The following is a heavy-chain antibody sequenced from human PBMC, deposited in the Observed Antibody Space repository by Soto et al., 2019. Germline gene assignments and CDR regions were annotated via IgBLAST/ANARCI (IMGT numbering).Heavy chain of an antibody. J-gene: IGHJ4*02. V-gene: IGHV1-18*01. Sequence: GASVKVSCKTSGYTFTRHGISWVRQAPGQGLEWMGWISAYNGNTNYAQKLPGRVTMIADTSTSTAYMELISLRSDDTAVYYCAREPYYYDSSGYYIQGDYWGQGTLVTVSS. CDR1: GYTFTRHG. CDR2: ISAYNGNT. CDR3: AREPYYYDSSGYYIQGDY. D-gene: IGHD3-22*01.